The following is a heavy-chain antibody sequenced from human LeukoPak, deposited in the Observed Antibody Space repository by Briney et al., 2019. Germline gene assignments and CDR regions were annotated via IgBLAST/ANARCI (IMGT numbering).Heavy chain of an antibody. CDR2: IYWDDDK. Sequence: KESGPTLVNPTQTLTLTCSFSGFSLSSYGVGVGWIRQPPGKALEWLALIYWDDDKRYSPSLKSRLTITKDTSKNQVVLTMTNMDPVDTATYYCAHRRYYYGSGSEIGGFDYWGQGTLVTVSS. J-gene: IGHJ4*02. V-gene: IGHV2-5*02. D-gene: IGHD3-10*01. CDR1: GFSLSSYGVG. CDR3: AHRRYYYGSGSEIGGFDY.